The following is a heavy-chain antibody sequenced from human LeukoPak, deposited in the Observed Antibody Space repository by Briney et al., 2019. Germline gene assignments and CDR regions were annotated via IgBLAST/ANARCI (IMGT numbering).Heavy chain of an antibody. Sequence: ASVKVSCKASGYTFTGYYMHWVRQAPGQGLEWMGWINPNSGGTNYAQKFQGWVTMTRDTSISTAYMELSRLRSDDTAVYYCARSAYDSSGYLRHFDYWGQGTLVTVSS. CDR1: GYTFTGYY. J-gene: IGHJ4*02. D-gene: IGHD3-22*01. CDR3: ARSAYDSSGYLRHFDY. V-gene: IGHV1-2*04. CDR2: INPNSGGT.